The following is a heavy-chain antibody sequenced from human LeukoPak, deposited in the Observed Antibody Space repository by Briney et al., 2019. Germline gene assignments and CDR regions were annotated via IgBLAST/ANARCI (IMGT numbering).Heavy chain of an antibody. J-gene: IGHJ3*02. D-gene: IGHD4-23*01. CDR2: IYYSGST. CDR3: ARRTVVPPGAFDI. CDR1: GGSISSSRYY. V-gene: IGHV4-39*01. Sequence: SETLSLTCTVSGGSISSSRYYGGWVRQPPGEGLEWIGCIYYSGSTYYNPSRKSPVTISVDTSMNQFSLKLSSVTAADTAVYYCARRTVVPPGAFDIWGQGTMVTVSS.